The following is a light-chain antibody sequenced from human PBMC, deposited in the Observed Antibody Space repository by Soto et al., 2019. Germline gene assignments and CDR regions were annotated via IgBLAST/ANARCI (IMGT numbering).Light chain of an antibody. CDR3: SSYISSILV. CDR1: NSDVGGYNY. V-gene: IGLV2-14*01. J-gene: IGLJ3*02. CDR2: EVS. Sequence: QSALTQPASVSGSPGQSITISCTGTNSDVGGYNYVSWYQQYPGKAPKLMIYEVSNRPSGVSNRFSGSKSGNTASLTISGLQAEDEADYYCSSYISSILVFGGGTKLTVL.